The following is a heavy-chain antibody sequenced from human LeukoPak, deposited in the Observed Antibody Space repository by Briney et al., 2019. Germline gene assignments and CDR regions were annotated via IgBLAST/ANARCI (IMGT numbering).Heavy chain of an antibody. CDR3: ARVRRITMVRGVIYNWFDP. V-gene: IGHV4-39*07. CDR1: GGSISSSSYY. D-gene: IGHD3-10*01. CDR2: ISYSGST. Sequence: SETLSLTCTVSGGSISSSSYYWGWIRQPPGKGLEWIGSISYSGSTYYNPSLKSRVTISVDTSKNQFSLRLNSVTAADTAVYYCARVRRITMVRGVIYNWFDPWGQGTLVTVSS. J-gene: IGHJ5*02.